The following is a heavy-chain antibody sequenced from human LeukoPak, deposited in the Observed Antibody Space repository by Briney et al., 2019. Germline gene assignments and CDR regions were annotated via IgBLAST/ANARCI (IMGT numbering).Heavy chain of an antibody. CDR3: ARGENYYDQS. D-gene: IGHD3-22*01. CDR1: GGSFSGYY. V-gene: IGHV4-34*01. CDR2: INHSGST. J-gene: IGHJ5*02. Sequence: PSETLSLTCAVYGGSFSGYYWSWIRQPPGKGLEWIGEINHSGSTNYNPSLKSRVTISVDTSKNQFSLKPSSVTAADTAVYYCARGENYYDQSWGQGTLVTVSS.